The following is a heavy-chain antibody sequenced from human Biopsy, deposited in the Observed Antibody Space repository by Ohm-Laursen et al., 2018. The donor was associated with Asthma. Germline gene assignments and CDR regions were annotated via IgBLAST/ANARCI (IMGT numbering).Heavy chain of an antibody. Sequence: SLRLSCAASGFTLSSYGMHWVRQAPGKGLEWVAVISYDGSNKYYADSVKGRFTTSRDNSKNTLYLQMNSLRAEDTAVYYCASQSSGPDFWSGYYYFDYWGQGTLVTVSS. D-gene: IGHD3-3*01. CDR3: ASQSSGPDFWSGYYYFDY. J-gene: IGHJ4*02. CDR1: GFTLSSYG. CDR2: ISYDGSNK. V-gene: IGHV3-30*03.